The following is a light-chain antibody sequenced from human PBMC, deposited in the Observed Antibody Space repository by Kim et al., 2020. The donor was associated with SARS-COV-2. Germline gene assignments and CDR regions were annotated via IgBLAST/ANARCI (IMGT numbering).Light chain of an antibody. Sequence: QLVLTQSPSASASLGASVKLTCTLSSGHSSYAIAWHQQQPEKGPRYLMKLNSDGSHSKGDGIPDRFSGSSSGAERYLTISSLQSEDEADYYCQTWGTGHVVFGEGTKLTVL. CDR2: LNSDGSH. CDR1: SGHSSYA. CDR3: QTWGTGHVV. V-gene: IGLV4-69*01. J-gene: IGLJ2*01.